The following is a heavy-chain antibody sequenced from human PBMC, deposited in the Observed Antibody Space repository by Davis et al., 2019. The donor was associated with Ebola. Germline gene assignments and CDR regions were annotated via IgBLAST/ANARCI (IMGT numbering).Heavy chain of an antibody. CDR1: GYTFTSYD. V-gene: IGHV1-8*01. Sequence: ASVKVSCKASGYTFTSYDINWVRQATGQGLEWMGWMNPYSGNTGYVEKFKGRVTMTRNPSISTAYMELSSLRIDDTAVYYCARGYGPKCRGGTCVNDSWGQGTLVTVSS. D-gene: IGHD2-15*01. CDR3: ARGYGPKCRGGTCVNDS. J-gene: IGHJ4*02. CDR2: MNPYSGNT.